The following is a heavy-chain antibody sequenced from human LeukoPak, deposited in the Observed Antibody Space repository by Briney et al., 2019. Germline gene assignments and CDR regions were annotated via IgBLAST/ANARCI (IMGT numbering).Heavy chain of an antibody. CDR2: IYSGGST. CDR1: GFTVSSNY. CDR3: ATPGTYSIDCYYGMDV. V-gene: IGHV3-53*01. D-gene: IGHD4-11*01. Sequence: GGSLRLSCAASGFTVSSNYMSWVRQAPGKGLEWVSVIYSGGSTYYADSVKGRFTISRDNSKNTLYLQMNSLRAEDTAVYYCATPGTYSIDCYYGMDVWGQGTTVTVSS. J-gene: IGHJ6*02.